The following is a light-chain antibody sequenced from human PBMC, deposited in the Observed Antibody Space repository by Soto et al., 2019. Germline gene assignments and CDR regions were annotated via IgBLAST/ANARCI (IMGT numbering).Light chain of an antibody. Sequence: QSALTQPPSASGSPGQSVTISCTGTSSDVGGYNYVSWYQQHPGKAPKLMIYEVSKRPSGVPDRFSGSKSGNTASLTVSGLQAEDEADYYCSSYAGSNNLEVFVGGTKLTVL. CDR3: SSYAGSNNLEV. V-gene: IGLV2-8*01. CDR1: SSDVGGYNY. CDR2: EVS. J-gene: IGLJ2*01.